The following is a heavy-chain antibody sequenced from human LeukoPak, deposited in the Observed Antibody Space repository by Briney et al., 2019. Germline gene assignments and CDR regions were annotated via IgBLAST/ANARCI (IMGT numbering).Heavy chain of an antibody. Sequence: GGSLRLSRAASVFTFSNYAMSRVSQAPRERLEGVSGLSGSGGSIYYADSVKGRLTIPRDSSKNTLYVQIDSLTAEAPPVYYCAKTPLAVAPGDYFVCWGGASLVTV. CDR2: LSGSGGSI. D-gene: IGHD6-19*01. J-gene: IGHJ4*02. CDR3: AKTPLAVAPGDYFVC. V-gene: IGHV3-23*01. CDR1: VFTFSNYA.